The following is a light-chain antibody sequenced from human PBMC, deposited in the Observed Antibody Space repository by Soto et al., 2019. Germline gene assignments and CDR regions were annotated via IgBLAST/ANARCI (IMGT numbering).Light chain of an antibody. Sequence: DIQMTQSPSSLSASVGDRVTITCRASQSISNYLNWYQQKPGKAPKLLIYAASSMQSGVPSRFSGSGSETNFTITISSLPPDDSATYYCQQSFSPLWTFGQGTKVEV. J-gene: IGKJ1*01. CDR3: QQSFSPLWT. CDR1: QSISNY. CDR2: AAS. V-gene: IGKV1-39*01.